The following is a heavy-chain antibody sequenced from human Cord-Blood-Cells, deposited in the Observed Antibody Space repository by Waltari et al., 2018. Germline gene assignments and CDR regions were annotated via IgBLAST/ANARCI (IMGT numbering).Heavy chain of an antibody. CDR2: IIHTLGIA. CDR1: VGTFSSYA. V-gene: IGHV1-69*09. D-gene: IGHD6-6*01. Sequence: QVQLVQSGAEVKKPWPSVKVSCKASVGTFSSYAISWVRQAPGQGLEWMGRIIHTLGIANYEQKIQGRVTITADKSTSTAYMELSSLRSEDTAVYYCARVRGSSSSDYYFDYWGQGTLVTVSS. J-gene: IGHJ4*02. CDR3: ARVRGSSSSDYYFDY.